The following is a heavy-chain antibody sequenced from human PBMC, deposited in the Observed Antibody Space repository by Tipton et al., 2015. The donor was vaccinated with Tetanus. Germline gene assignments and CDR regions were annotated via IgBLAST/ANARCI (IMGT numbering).Heavy chain of an antibody. CDR1: GFIFSSYG. V-gene: IGHV3-33*01. Sequence: SLRLSCAASGFIFSSYGIHWVRQAPGKGLEWLAVSWYDGTDKYYADSVKGRFTISRDNSKNTLYLQMNSLRAEDTALYYCAREAVWSGRSCFSGVFDPWGQGTQLTVPS. CDR3: AREAVWSGRSCFSGVFDP. D-gene: IGHD3-3*01. J-gene: IGHJ5*02. CDR2: SWYDGTDK.